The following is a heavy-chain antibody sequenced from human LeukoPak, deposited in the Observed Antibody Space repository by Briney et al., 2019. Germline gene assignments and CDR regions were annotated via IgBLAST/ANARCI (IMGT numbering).Heavy chain of an antibody. V-gene: IGHV3-23*01. J-gene: IGHJ4*02. CDR3: AMFFTYYYDSSVYPLDY. D-gene: IGHD3-22*01. CDR1: GFTFSSYG. CDR2: ISGSAGST. Sequence: GGSLRLSCAASGFTFSSYGMSWVRQAPGKGLEWVSAISGSAGSTYYADSVKGRFTISRGNSKNTLYLQMNSLRAEDTAVYYCAMFFTYYYDSSVYPLDYWGQGTLVTVSS.